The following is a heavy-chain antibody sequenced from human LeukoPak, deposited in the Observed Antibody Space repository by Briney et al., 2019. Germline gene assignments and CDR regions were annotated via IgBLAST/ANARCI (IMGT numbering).Heavy chain of an antibody. D-gene: IGHD2-8*01. CDR3: ARGAGVLSYYYYGMDV. CDR1: GGSIRSSYYY. V-gene: IGHV4-39*07. CDR2: IYDSGST. J-gene: IGHJ6*02. Sequence: SETLSLTCTVSGGSIRSSYYYWGWIRQPPGKGLEWIGSIYDSGSTNYNPSLKSRVTISVDTSKNQFSLKLSSVTAADTAVYYCARGAGVLSYYYYGMDVWGQGTTVTVSS.